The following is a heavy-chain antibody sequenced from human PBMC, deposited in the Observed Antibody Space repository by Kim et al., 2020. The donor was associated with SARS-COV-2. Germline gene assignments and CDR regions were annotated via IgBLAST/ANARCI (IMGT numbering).Heavy chain of an antibody. V-gene: IGHV4-59*01. J-gene: IGHJ4*02. D-gene: IGHD3-9*01. Sequence: SETLSLTCTVSGGSISSYYWSWIRQPPGKGLEWIGYIYYSGSTNYNPSLKSRVTISVDTSKNQFSLKLSSVTAADTAVYYCASYPRYDYWGQGTLVTVSS. CDR1: GGSISSYY. CDR2: IYYSGST. CDR3: ASYPRYDY.